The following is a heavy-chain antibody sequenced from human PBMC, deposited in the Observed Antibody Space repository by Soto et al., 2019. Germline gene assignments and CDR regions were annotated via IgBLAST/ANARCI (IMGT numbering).Heavy chain of an antibody. Sequence: SQTLSPTCAISGDSVSSNSAAWNWIRQSPSRGLEWLGRTYYRSKWYNDYAVSVKSRITINPDTSKNQFSLQLNSVTPVDTAVYYCARGPRDGYNYWSFWGQGTMVTVSS. CDR1: GDSVSSNSAA. D-gene: IGHD5-12*01. J-gene: IGHJ3*01. V-gene: IGHV6-1*01. CDR2: TYYRSKWYN. CDR3: ARGPRDGYNYWSF.